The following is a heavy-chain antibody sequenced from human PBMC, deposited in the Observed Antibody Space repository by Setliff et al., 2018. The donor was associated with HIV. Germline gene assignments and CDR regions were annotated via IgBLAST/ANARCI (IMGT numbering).Heavy chain of an antibody. J-gene: IGHJ4*02. D-gene: IGHD6-13*01. CDR1: GFTFSSYI. CDR2: ISRTSSYI. CDR3: ARVTSSSWFFDY. Sequence: PGGSLRLSCEVSGFTFSSYIMNWVRQAPGKGLEWVSSISRTSSYIYYADSVKGLFTISRDNAKNSLYLQMNSLRAEDTAVYYCARVTSSSWFFDYWGQGTLVTVSS. V-gene: IGHV3-21*01.